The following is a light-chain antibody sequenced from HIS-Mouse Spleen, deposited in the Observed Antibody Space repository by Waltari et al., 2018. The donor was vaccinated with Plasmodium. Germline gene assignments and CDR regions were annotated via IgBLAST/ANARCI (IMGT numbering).Light chain of an antibody. Sequence: DIQMTQSPSSLSASVGHRVTISCRASQSIISYLTWYQQKPGKAPKLLIYDASSLQSGVPSRFSGSGSGTDFTLTISSLQPEDFATYYCQQNYNTWTFGQGTKVEIK. J-gene: IGKJ1*01. CDR3: QQNYNTWT. V-gene: IGKV1-39*01. CDR2: DAS. CDR1: QSIISY.